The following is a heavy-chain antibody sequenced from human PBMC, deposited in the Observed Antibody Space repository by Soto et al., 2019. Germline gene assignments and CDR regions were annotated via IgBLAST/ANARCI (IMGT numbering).Heavy chain of an antibody. J-gene: IGHJ4*02. V-gene: IGHV4-39*01. Sequence: QLQLQESGPGLVKASETLSLTCTVSGGSISSSTFYWGWIRQSPGKGLEWIGNIYYSGSTYYNWSRRSRVTISADTSNNQFSLKLSSVTAADTAVYYCASYYGSGSYYRYWGQGTLVTVSS. CDR3: ASYYGSGSYYRY. CDR2: IYYSGST. D-gene: IGHD3-10*01. CDR1: GGSISSSTFY.